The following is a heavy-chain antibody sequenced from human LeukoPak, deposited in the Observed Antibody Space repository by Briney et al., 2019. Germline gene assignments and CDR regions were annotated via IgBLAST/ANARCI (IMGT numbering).Heavy chain of an antibody. CDR3: SGSFGELTFFDY. CDR2: ISTSSSYI. CDR1: GFTFSSFG. D-gene: IGHD3-10*01. V-gene: IGHV3-21*03. J-gene: IGHJ4*02. Sequence: GGSLRLSCAASGFTFSSFGMNWVRQAPGKGLEWVSSISTSSSYIYYADSLKGRFTISRDNAKNSLYLQMNCLKTEDTAVYYCSGSFGELTFFDYWGQGTLVTVSS.